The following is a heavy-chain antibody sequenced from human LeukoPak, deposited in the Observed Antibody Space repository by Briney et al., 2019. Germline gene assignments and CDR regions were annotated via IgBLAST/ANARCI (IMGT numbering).Heavy chain of an antibody. J-gene: IGHJ1*01. CDR3: ASSEGFQH. CDR1: GFTFSSYA. CDR2: IKQDGSEK. D-gene: IGHD3-10*01. Sequence: PGGSLRLSCAASGFTFSSYAMHWVRQAPGKELEWVANIKQDGSEKYYVDSVKGRFTISRDNAKNSLYLQMNSLRAEDTAVYYCASSEGFQHWGQGTLVTVSS. V-gene: IGHV3-7*05.